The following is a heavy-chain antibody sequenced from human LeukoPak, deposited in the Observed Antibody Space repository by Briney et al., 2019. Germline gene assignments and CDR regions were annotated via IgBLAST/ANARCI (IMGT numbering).Heavy chain of an antibody. V-gene: IGHV3-7*01. CDR3: ARLGARQMLEY. CDR1: GFTFSNYW. CDR2: MNIDGSEK. D-gene: IGHD4-17*01. J-gene: IGHJ4*02. Sequence: GGSLRLSCAASGFTFSNYWMGWVRQAPGKRPEWVANMNIDGSEKYYADSVKGRFTISRDNAKNSLYLQMNSLRAEDTAVYYCARLGARQMLEYWGQGTLVTVSS.